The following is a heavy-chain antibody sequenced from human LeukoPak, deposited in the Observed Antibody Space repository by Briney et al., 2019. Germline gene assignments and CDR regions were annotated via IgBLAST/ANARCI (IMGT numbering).Heavy chain of an antibody. V-gene: IGHV3-11*04. D-gene: IGHD3-22*01. J-gene: IGHJ6*02. Sequence: GGSLRLSCAASGFTFSDYYMSWIRQAPGKGLEWVSYISSSGSTIYYADSVKGRFTISRDNAKNSLYLQMNSLGAEDTAVYYCARDWNYYDSSGYYPYYYGMDVWGQGTTVTVSS. CDR3: ARDWNYYDSSGYYPYYYGMDV. CDR1: GFTFSDYY. CDR2: ISSSGSTI.